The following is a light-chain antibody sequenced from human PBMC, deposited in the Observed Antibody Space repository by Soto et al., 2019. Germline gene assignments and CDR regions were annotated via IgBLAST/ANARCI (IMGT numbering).Light chain of an antibody. CDR2: GAS. J-gene: IGKJ1*01. Sequence: EIVLTQSPGTLSLSPGGRATLSCRASQSVSSSYLAWYQQKPGQAPRLLIYGASSRATDIPDRFSGGGSGTDFTLTISRLEPEDFAVYYCQQYGSSPVTFGQGTKVEIK. CDR1: QSVSSSY. CDR3: QQYGSSPVT. V-gene: IGKV3-20*01.